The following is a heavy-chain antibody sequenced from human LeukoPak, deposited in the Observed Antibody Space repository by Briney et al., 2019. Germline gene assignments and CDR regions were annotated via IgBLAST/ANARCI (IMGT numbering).Heavy chain of an antibody. CDR2: VCTSGRST. D-gene: IGHD3-22*01. J-gene: IGHJ4*02. CDR1: GFTFSTYT. Sequence: RGSLRLSRAPSGFTFSTYTMSWVRQAPRKGLEWVSTVCTSGRSTYYADSVKGRFTISRDNSKNTLYLQMNSLRADDTAIYYCVKDSYYYDSSGYYYVKDHWGQGTLVTVSS. V-gene: IGHV3-23*01. CDR3: VKDSYYYDSSGYYYVKDH.